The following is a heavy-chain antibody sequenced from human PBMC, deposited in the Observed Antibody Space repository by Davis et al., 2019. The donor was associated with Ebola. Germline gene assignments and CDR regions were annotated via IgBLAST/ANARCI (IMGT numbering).Heavy chain of an antibody. CDR2: ISAYNGNT. D-gene: IGHD3-10*01. V-gene: IGHV1-18*01. CDR1: GYTFTSYG. CDR3: ARDRTTMVRGVLIEDYYYGLDV. J-gene: IGHJ6*02. Sequence: AASVTVSCKASGYTFTSYGISWVRQAPGQGLEWMGWISAYNGNTNYAQKLQGRVTMITDTSTSTAHMELRSLRSDDTAVYYCARDRTTMVRGVLIEDYYYGLDVWGQGSTVTVSS.